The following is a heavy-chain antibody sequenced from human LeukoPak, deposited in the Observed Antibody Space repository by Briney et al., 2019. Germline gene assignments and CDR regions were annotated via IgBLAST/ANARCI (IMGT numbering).Heavy chain of an antibody. Sequence: GGTLRLSCAASGFTFSSYGMSWVRQAPGKGLEWVSAISGCGGSTYYADSVKGRFTISRDNSKNTLYLQMNSLRAEDTAVYYCAKDLKGYCSGGSCYPTLVPNAFDIWGQGTMVTVSS. CDR3: AKDLKGYCSGGSCYPTLVPNAFDI. CDR1: GFTFSSYG. J-gene: IGHJ3*02. D-gene: IGHD2-15*01. CDR2: ISGCGGST. V-gene: IGHV3-23*01.